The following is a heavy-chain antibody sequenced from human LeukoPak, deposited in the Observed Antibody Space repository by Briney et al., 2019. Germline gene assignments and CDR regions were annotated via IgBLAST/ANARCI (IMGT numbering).Heavy chain of an antibody. CDR3: ARDGRFPPEVLPRYFDY. V-gene: IGHV1-2*02. Sequence: ASVKVSCRASGYTVSDNYMHWVRQAPGQGLEWMGWINPNSGGTNYAQKFQGRVTMTRDTSISTAYMELSRLRSDDTAVYYCARDGRFPPEVLPRYFDYWGQGTLVTVSS. J-gene: IGHJ4*02. CDR1: GYTVSDNY. CDR2: INPNSGGT. D-gene: IGHD1-26*01.